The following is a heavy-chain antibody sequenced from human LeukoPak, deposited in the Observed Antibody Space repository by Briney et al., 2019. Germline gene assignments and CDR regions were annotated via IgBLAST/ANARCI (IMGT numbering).Heavy chain of an antibody. Sequence: ASVKVSCKASGYTFTDYYIHWVRQAPGQGLEWMGWINHNSGGTKYAQKFQGRVTMTRDTSISTAYMELSGLMSDDAAVYYCARDRGNYYGSGSYYTPWGQGTLVTVSS. J-gene: IGHJ5*02. V-gene: IGHV1-2*02. CDR2: INHNSGGT. D-gene: IGHD3-10*01. CDR3: ARDRGNYYGSGSYYTP. CDR1: GYTFTDYY.